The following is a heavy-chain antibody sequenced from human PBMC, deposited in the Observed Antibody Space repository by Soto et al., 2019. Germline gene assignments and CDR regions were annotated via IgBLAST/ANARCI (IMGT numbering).Heavy chain of an antibody. V-gene: IGHV4-4*09. D-gene: IGHD2-21*02. CDR2: ISPSETT. CDR3: GGFGVGYRDDT. Sequence: PSETLSLTCAVYGGSLSTYSWSWIRQPPGKGMEWIGYISPSETTYSSPALKNRIIISSAIPMTQFSLRLTSVTATDTAVFFCGGFGVGYRDDTWGQGTLVTVSS. CDR1: GGSLSTYS. J-gene: IGHJ5*02.